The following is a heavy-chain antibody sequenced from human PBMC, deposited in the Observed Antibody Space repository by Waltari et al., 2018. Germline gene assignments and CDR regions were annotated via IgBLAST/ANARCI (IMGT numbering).Heavy chain of an antibody. D-gene: IGHD6-13*01. J-gene: IGHJ4*02. V-gene: IGHV1-69*04. CDR1: GGTVSSYA. CDR3: ARGAAAAGKDY. CDR2: IIPILGIA. Sequence: QVQLVQSGAEVKKPGSSVKVSCKASGGTVSSYATSWVRQAPGQGLEWMGRIIPILGIANYAQKFQGRVTITADKSTSTAYMELSSLRSEDTAVYYCARGAAAAGKDYWGQGTLVTVSS.